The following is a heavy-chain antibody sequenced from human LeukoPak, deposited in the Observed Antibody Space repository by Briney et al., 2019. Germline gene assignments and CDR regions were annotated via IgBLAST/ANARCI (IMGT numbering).Heavy chain of an antibody. V-gene: IGHV4-34*01. J-gene: IGHJ4*02. D-gene: IGHD2-8*01. Sequence: PSETLSLTCAVYGGSFSGYYWSWIRQPPGKGLEWIGEINHSGSTNYNPSLKSRVTISVDTSKNQFSLKLSSVTAADTAVYYCARDRRYCTNGVCPSDWGQGTLVTVSS. CDR1: GGSFSGYY. CDR3: ARDRRYCTNGVCPSD. CDR2: INHSGST.